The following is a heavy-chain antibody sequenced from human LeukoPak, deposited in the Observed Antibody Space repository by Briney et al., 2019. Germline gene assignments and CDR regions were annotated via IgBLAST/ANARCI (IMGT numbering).Heavy chain of an antibody. CDR2: ISPSGDAT. CDR1: GLTFSTYS. Sequence: GGSLRLSCAASGLTFSTYSFNWVRQAPGKGLEWVSGISPSGDATFYADSVKGRFTISRDNSKNTVYLQMDSLRFEDAADYCAQDLAYIRFDNWGQGTLVTVSS. J-gene: IGHJ4*02. CDR3: AQDLAYIRFDN. V-gene: IGHV3-23*01. D-gene: IGHD1-1*01.